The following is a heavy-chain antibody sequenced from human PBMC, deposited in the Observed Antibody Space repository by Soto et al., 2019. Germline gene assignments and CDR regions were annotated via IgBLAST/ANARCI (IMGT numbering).Heavy chain of an antibody. D-gene: IGHD5-12*01. CDR3: ASSGRLGYNLWDYFAY. CDR2: IIPVIDTA. CDR1: GGTFSNYA. Sequence: SVKVSCKASGGTFSNYAFNWVRQAPGQGLEWMGGIIPVIDTADYTQKLQGRVTISADESTSTVYMELSSLRSEDTAVYYCASSGRLGYNLWDYFAYWGQGALVTVSS. V-gene: IGHV1-69*13. J-gene: IGHJ4*02.